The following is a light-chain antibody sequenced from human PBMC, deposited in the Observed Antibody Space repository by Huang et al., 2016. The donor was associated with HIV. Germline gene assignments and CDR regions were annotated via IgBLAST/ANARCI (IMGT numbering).Light chain of an antibody. CDR3: QQHSNWPL. J-gene: IGKJ2*01. CDR1: QSVSSY. CDR2: DTS. V-gene: IGKV3-11*01. Sequence: ELVLTQSPATLSLCPGQRATLSCRASQSVSSYLAWYQQKPGQAPRLIIYDTSKRAAGVPARFSGGGSGTDFTLTINRLEPEDFAVYYCQQHSNWPLLGQGTKLEI.